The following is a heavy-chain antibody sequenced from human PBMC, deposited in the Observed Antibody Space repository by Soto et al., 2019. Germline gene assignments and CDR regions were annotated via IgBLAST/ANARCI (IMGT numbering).Heavy chain of an antibody. CDR3: ARDFSMVVVAPGY. Sequence: GGSLRLSCAASGFTFSTYAMAWVRQAPGKGLEWVSGVSASGLNTDYADPVKGRFYISRDNSKNTVSLHMNSLRAEDTAVYYCARDFSMVVVAPGYWGQGTLVTVSS. V-gene: IGHV3-23*01. CDR2: VSASGLNT. D-gene: IGHD3-22*01. J-gene: IGHJ4*02. CDR1: GFTFSTYA.